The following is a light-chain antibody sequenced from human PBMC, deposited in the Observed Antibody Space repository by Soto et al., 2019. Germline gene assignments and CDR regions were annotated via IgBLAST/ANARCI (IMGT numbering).Light chain of an antibody. CDR2: RAS. CDR3: QQYQNLWT. Sequence: EIVLTQSPGTLSVSPGERATLSCRAGQTIYSNVAWYQQRPCQAPRLLIYRASTRATGVPARFSGSGSGTEFTLTISSLQSEDFALYYCQQYQNLWTFGQGTKVDIK. J-gene: IGKJ1*01. CDR1: QTIYSN. V-gene: IGKV3-15*01.